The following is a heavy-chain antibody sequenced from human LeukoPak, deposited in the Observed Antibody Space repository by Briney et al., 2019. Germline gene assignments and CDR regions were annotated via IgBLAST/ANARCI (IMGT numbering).Heavy chain of an antibody. V-gene: IGHV3-11*06. Sequence: GGSLRLSCAASGFTFSDYYMSWIRQAPGKGLEWVSYISSTNTYTKYADSVKGRFTISRDNAKNSLYLQMNSLRAEDTAVYYCASRYGDYSFFDYWGQGTLVTVSS. CDR2: ISSTNTYT. D-gene: IGHD4-17*01. CDR3: ASRYGDYSFFDY. CDR1: GFTFSDYY. J-gene: IGHJ4*02.